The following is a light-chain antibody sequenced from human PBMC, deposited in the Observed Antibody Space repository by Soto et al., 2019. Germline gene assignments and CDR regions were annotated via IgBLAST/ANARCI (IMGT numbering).Light chain of an antibody. Sequence: DIQMTQSPSALPASVGDRISITCRASQSIVTYLSWYQQKPGKAPKLLIYGASNLQSGVPSRFSCSGSETGFTLTISSLQPEDFATYYSQQSYSXPRTFGQGTKV. CDR1: QSIVTY. J-gene: IGKJ2*01. CDR2: GAS. CDR3: QQSYSXPRT. V-gene: IGKV1-39*01.